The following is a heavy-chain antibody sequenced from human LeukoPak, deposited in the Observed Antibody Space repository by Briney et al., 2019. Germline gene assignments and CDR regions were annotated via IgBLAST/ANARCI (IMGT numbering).Heavy chain of an antibody. V-gene: IGHV1-2*02. CDR3: ARVNCSGGSCYSGY. D-gene: IGHD2-15*01. J-gene: IGHJ4*02. Sequence: ASVKVSCKASGYTFTGYYMHWVRQAPGQGLEWMGWINPNSGGTNYAQKFQGRVTMTRDTSISTAYMELSRLRSDDTAVYYCARVNCSGGSCYSGYWGQGTLVTVSS. CDR2: INPNSGGT. CDR1: GYTFTGYY.